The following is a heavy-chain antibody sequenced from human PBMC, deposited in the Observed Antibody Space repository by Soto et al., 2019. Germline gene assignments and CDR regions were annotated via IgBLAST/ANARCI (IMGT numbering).Heavy chain of an antibody. CDR3: ASGEGQNGHDTRFDH. CDR2: ISYNGIDK. CDR1: GVTFTNHG. Sequence: QMHLVESVGGLVQPAMSLRLSCAVSGVTFTNHGIHWVRQAPGKGLEWVADISYNGIDKWYVDSVKGRFTISRDNFGDKAYLQMNGLRPEDTAVYYCASGEGQNGHDTRFDHWGQGTLVTVSS. J-gene: IGHJ4*02. D-gene: IGHD5-12*01. V-gene: IGHV3-30*03.